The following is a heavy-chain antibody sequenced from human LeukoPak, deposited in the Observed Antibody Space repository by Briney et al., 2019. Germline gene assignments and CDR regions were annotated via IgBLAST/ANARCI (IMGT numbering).Heavy chain of an antibody. V-gene: IGHV3-48*03. CDR2: ISSSGSTI. D-gene: IGHD4-17*01. J-gene: IGHJ6*03. Sequence: GGSLRLSCAASGFTFSSYEMNWVRQAPGKGLVWVSYISSSGSTIYYADSVKGRFTIPRDNAKNSLYLQMNSLRAEDTAVYYCASAGHYGDYYYYYMDVWGKGTTVTVSS. CDR1: GFTFSSYE. CDR3: ASAGHYGDYYYYYMDV.